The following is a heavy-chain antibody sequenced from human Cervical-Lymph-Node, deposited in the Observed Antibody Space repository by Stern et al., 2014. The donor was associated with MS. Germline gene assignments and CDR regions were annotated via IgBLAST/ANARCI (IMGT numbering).Heavy chain of an antibody. CDR2: IIPILGIA. CDR3: ARDQRRLDSGSYAFDI. V-gene: IGHV1-69*01. J-gene: IGHJ3*02. Sequence: QLVQSGAEVKKPASPVKVSCKASGGSFSTYAINWVRQAPGQGFELMGGIIPILGIANYAQKFQGRVTINAAASINTVYLEVSSLRPEDTAVYDCARDQRRLDSGSYAFDIWGQGTMVTVSS. CDR1: GGSFSTYA. D-gene: IGHD3-10*01.